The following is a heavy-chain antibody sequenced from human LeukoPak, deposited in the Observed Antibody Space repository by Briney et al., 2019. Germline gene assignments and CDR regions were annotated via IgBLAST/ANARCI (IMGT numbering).Heavy chain of an antibody. CDR2: IIPIFGTA. Sequence: SVKVSCKASGGIFSSYAISWVRQAPGQGLEWMGGIIPIFGTANYAQKFQGRVTITADESMSTAYMELSSLRSEDTAVYYCARGGYCSSTSCYHPYNWFDPWGQGTLVTVSS. CDR3: ARGGYCSSTSCYHPYNWFDP. CDR1: GGIFSSYA. J-gene: IGHJ5*02. V-gene: IGHV1-69*13. D-gene: IGHD2-2*01.